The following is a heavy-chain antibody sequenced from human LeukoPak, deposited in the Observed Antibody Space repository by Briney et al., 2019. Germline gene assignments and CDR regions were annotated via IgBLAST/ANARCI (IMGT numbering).Heavy chain of an antibody. CDR3: ASGHYYDSSGSIDY. V-gene: IGHV4-34*01. J-gene: IGHJ4*02. D-gene: IGHD3-22*01. CDR2: INRSGST. CDR1: GGSFSGYY. Sequence: PSETLSLTCAVYGGSFSGYYWSWIRQPPGKGLEWIGEINRSGSTNYNPSLKSRVTISVDTSKNQFSLKLSSVTAADTAVYYCASGHYYDSSGSIDYWGQGTLVTVSS.